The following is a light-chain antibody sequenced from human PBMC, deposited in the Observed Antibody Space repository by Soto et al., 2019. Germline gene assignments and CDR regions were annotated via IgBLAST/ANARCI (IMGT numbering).Light chain of an antibody. CDR1: QTISSW. Sequence: DIQMPEYPSTLSGSVGDRFTITCRASQTISSWLAWYQQKPGKAPTLLIHGASSLQSGVPPRYSGSGYGTDFTLTISSLQPEDFATYYCQQATSCPITFGQGTLLEI. J-gene: IGKJ5*01. V-gene: IGKV1-12*01. CDR2: GAS. CDR3: QQATSCPIT.